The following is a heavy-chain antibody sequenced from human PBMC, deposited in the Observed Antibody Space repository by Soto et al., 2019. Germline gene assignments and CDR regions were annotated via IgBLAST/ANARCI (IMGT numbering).Heavy chain of an antibody. CDR3: AKEMMLMVYAIPLDGYYYGMGV. CDR2: ISGSGGST. CDR1: GFTFSSYA. D-gene: IGHD2-8*01. Sequence: EVQLLESGGGLVQPGGSLRLSCAASGFTFSSYAMSWVRQAPGKGLEWVSAISGSGGSTYYADSVKGRFTISRDNSKNTLYLQMNSLTTEDTAVYYCAKEMMLMVYAIPLDGYYYGMGVWGQGTTVTVSS. V-gene: IGHV3-23*01. J-gene: IGHJ6*02.